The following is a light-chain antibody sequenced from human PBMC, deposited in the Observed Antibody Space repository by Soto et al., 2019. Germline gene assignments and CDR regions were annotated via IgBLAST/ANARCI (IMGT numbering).Light chain of an antibody. J-gene: IGLJ1*01. CDR1: RSGVGENY. CDR2: EVS. V-gene: IGLV2-8*01. CDR3: SSRAGSNKFV. Sequence: QSVLTRAPSAPGSPGQSVTSSCTGTRSGVGENYLAWNEQHLGKTPKLRIYEVSQGPSRVPDRVSGPKSGTAVVLTVSGLQAQDEADYYCSSRAGSNKFVFGSDTKVTLL.